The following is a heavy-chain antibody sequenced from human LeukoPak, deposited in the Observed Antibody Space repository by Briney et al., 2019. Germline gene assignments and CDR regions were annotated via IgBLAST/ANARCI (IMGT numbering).Heavy chain of an antibody. CDR1: GFTFSSYA. J-gene: IGHJ4*02. V-gene: IGHV3-23*01. Sequence: PGGSLRLSCAASGFTFSSYAMSWVRQAPGKGLKWVSAISGSGGSTYYADSVKGRFTISRDNSKNTLYLQMNSLRAEDTAVYYCAKDPNSGYDLRDYWGQGTLVTVSS. CDR3: AKDPNSGYDLRDY. CDR2: ISGSGGST. D-gene: IGHD5-12*01.